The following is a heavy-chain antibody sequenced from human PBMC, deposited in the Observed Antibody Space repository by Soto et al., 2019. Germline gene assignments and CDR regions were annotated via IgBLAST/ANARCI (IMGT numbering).Heavy chain of an antibody. CDR3: ATQEVGGSYVYTFDP. J-gene: IGHJ5*02. CDR1: SGSISSTSYY. CDR2: IYYSGST. Sequence: PSDTLSLTCNVSSGSISSTSYYWALIRQPPGKGLEWIGSIYYSGSTYYNPSLKSRVTISVDTSKNHFSLKLSSVTAADTAVYYCATQEVGGSYVYTFDPWGQGTLVTVSS. D-gene: IGHD1-26*01. V-gene: IGHV4-39*02.